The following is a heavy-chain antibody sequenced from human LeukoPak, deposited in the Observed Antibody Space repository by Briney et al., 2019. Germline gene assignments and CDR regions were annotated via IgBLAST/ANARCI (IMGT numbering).Heavy chain of an antibody. Sequence: PSETLSLTCAVSGGSISSGGYSWSWIRQPPGKGLEWIGYVSYSGSTYYNPSLKSRVTISVDTSKNQFSLKLSSVTAADTAVYYCAREAGAARGYYFDYWGQGILVTVSS. CDR2: VSYSGST. CDR3: AREAGAARGYYFDY. J-gene: IGHJ4*02. V-gene: IGHV4-30-4*07. D-gene: IGHD6-25*01. CDR1: GGSISSGGYS.